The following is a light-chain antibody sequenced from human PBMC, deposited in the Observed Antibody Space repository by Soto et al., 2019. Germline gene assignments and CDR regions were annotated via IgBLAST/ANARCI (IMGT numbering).Light chain of an antibody. CDR2: KAS. CDR1: QSISSY. V-gene: IGKV1-5*03. Sequence: DIQMTQSPSSLCASVGDRVTIACRASQSISSYLNWYQQKPGKAPKLLIYKASTLKSGVPSRFSGSGSGTEFTLTISSLQPDDFATYYCLQYNSHPLTFGQGTKADIK. CDR3: LQYNSHPLT. J-gene: IGKJ1*01.